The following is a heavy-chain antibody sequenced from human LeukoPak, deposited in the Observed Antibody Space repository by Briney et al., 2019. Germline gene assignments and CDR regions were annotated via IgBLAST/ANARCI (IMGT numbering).Heavy chain of an antibody. CDR2: INHSGGT. D-gene: IGHD6-19*01. CDR3: AREPVSGGWSFDS. V-gene: IGHV4-34*01. J-gene: IGHJ4*02. CDR1: GGSCSDYY. Sequence: SETLSLTCAVYGGSCSDYYWNWIRQPPGKGLEWIGEINHSGGTNYSPSLRGRVTLSVDTSKNHFFLKLSALKAGKRAVYYCAREPVSGGWSFDSWGQGTPVSVSS.